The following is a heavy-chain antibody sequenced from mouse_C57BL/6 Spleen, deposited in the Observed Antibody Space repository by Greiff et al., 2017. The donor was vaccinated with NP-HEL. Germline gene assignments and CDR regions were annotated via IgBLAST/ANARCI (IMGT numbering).Heavy chain of an antibody. V-gene: IGHV2-3*01. Sequence: VKLVESGPGLVAPSQSLSITCTVSGFSLTSYGVSWVRQPPGKGLELLGVIWGDGSTNYHSAPISRRSISNDNSKSQVFVKLNSLQTDDTATYYCAKRITTGAMDYWGQGTSVTVSS. CDR1: GFSLTSYG. J-gene: IGHJ4*01. D-gene: IGHD1-1*01. CDR2: IWGDGST. CDR3: AKRITTGAMDY.